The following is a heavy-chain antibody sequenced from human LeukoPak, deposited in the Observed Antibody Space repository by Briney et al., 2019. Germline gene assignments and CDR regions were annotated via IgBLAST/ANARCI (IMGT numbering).Heavy chain of an antibody. V-gene: IGHV4-59*01. CDR2: IHYSGTT. CDR1: GGSISAYY. D-gene: IGHD2-8*01. J-gene: IGHJ6*02. Sequence: SEPLSLTCTVSGGSISAYYWSWIRQPPGKGLEWIGYIHYSGTTNYYPSLKSRVTIALDTSKNQFSLKLNSVTAADTAVYYCARQWPMSRGYYHCMDVWGQGTTVTVS. CDR3: ARQWPMSRGYYHCMDV.